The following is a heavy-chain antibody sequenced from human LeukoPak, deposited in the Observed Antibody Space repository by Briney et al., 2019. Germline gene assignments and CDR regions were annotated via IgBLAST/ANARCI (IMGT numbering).Heavy chain of an antibody. CDR3: ARGVSSSSGFDY. CDR1: GGSISSYY. CDR2: IYYSGST. D-gene: IGHD6-6*01. V-gene: IGHV4-59*01. J-gene: IGHJ4*02. Sequence: SETLSFTCTVSGGSISSYYWSWIRQPPGKGLEWIGYIYYSGSTNYNPSLKSRVTISVDTSKNQFSLKLSSVTAADTAVYYCARGVSSSSGFDYWGQGTLVTVSS.